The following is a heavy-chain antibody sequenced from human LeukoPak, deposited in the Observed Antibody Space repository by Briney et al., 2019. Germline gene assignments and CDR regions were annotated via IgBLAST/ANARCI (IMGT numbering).Heavy chain of an antibody. J-gene: IGHJ4*02. CDR2: IIPILGIA. Sequence: ASVTVSCKASGGTFSSYAISWVRQAPGQGLEWMGRIIPILGIANYAQKFQGRVTITADKSTSTAYMELSSLRSEYTAVYYCASGPRDGYNLDWGQGTLVTVSS. V-gene: IGHV1-69*04. D-gene: IGHD5-12*01. CDR3: ASGPRDGYNLD. CDR1: GGTFSSYA.